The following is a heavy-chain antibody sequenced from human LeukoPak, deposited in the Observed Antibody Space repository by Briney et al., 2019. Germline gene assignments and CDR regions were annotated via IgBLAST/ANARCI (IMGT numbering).Heavy chain of an antibody. CDR3: ASGTGGITIFGVVIQPYGMDV. V-gene: IGHV1-69*04. D-gene: IGHD3-3*01. CDR1: GGTFSSYA. J-gene: IGHJ6*02. CDR2: IIPILGIA. Sequence: ASVKVSCKASGGTFSSYAISWVRQAPGQGLGWMGRIIPILGIANCAQKFQGRVTITADKSTSTAYMELSSLRSEDTAAYYCASGTGGITIFGVVIQPYGMDVWGQGTTVTVSS.